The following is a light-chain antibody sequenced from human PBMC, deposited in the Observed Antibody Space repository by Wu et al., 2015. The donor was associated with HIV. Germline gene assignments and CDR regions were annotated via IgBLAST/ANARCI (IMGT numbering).Light chain of an antibody. Sequence: EIVMTQSPATLSVSPGERATLSCRASQSVSDNLAWYQQTPGRPPRLLIYGASSRATDIPARFSGSGSGTEFTLTISSMQSEDFAVYYCQQYNYWPRTFGQGTKV. CDR1: QSVSDN. J-gene: IGKJ1*01. V-gene: IGKV3-15*01. CDR2: GAS. CDR3: QQYNYWPRT.